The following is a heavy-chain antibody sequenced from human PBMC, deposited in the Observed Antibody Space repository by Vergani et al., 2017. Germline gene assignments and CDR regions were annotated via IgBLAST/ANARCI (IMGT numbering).Heavy chain of an antibody. D-gene: IGHD2-2*02. CDR2: IRSKNDGGTA. V-gene: IGHV3-15*01. J-gene: IGHJ4*02. Sequence: EVHLLESGGGLVQSGGSLRLSCAASGFTFSNSAVSWVRQAPWRGLAWIGRIRSKNDGGTADYAAPLKGRFTISRDDSKDSAFLLVNNLKTEDTAVYFCYTDYHDYWGQGTLVTVSS. CDR3: YTDYHDY. CDR1: GFTFSNSA.